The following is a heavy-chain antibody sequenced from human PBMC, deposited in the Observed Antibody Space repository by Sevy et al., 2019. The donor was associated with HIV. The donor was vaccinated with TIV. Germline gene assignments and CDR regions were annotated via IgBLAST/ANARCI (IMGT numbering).Heavy chain of an antibody. Sequence: SETLSLTCAVYGGSFSGCYWSWIRQPPGKGLEWIGEINHSGSTNYNPSLKSRVTISVDTSKNQFSLKLSSVTAADTAVYYCAREKGDWNYGRFDYWGQGTLVTVSS. CDR3: AREKGDWNYGRFDY. V-gene: IGHV4-34*01. J-gene: IGHJ4*02. CDR2: INHSGST. D-gene: IGHD1-7*01. CDR1: GGSFSGCY.